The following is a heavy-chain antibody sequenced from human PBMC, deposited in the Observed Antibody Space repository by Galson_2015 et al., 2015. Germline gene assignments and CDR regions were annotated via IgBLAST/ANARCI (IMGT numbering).Heavy chain of an antibody. CDR3: AKGYGDYEDPFDY. CDR1: GFTFSSYA. V-gene: IGHV3-23*01. CDR2: ISGSGGST. Sequence: SLRLSCAASGFTFSSYAMSWVRQAPGKGLEWVSAISGSGGSTYYADSVKGRFTISRDNSKNTLYLQMNSLRAEDTAVYYCAKGYGDYEDPFDYWGQGTLVTVSS. J-gene: IGHJ4*02. D-gene: IGHD4-17*01.